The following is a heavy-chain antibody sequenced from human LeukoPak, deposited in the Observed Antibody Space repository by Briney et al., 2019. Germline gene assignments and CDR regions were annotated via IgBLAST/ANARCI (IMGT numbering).Heavy chain of an antibody. V-gene: IGHV3-66*01. D-gene: IGHD3-10*01. CDR2: IYSGGTT. CDR3: ARGLYGSGSYVGNAMDV. Sequence: PGGSLRLSCAASGFTFSSHSMNWVRQAPGKGLEWVAVIYSGGTTNYADSVKARFTISRDTSKHTLYLQMSRLRAEDTAVYYCARGLYGSGSYVGNAMDVWGQGTTVTVSS. CDR1: GFTFSSHS. J-gene: IGHJ6*02.